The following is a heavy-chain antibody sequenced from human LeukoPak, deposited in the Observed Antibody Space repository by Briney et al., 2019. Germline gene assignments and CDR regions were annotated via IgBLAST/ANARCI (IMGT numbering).Heavy chain of an antibody. D-gene: IGHD1-14*01. Sequence: GESLRLSCAASGFTFSSYWMTWVRQAPGKGLEWVANIKQDGSEKYYVDSVKGRFTISRDNAKNSLYLQMNSLRAEDTAVYYCARDGAQSGTQIFIHGWFDPWGQGTLVTVSS. J-gene: IGHJ5*02. CDR3: ARDGAQSGTQIFIHGWFDP. CDR2: IKQDGSEK. CDR1: GFTFSSYW. V-gene: IGHV3-7*01.